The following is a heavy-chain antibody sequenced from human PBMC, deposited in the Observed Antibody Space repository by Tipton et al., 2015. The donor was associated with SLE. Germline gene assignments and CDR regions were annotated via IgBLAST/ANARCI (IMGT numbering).Heavy chain of an antibody. Sequence: TLSLTCTVSGGSISSYYWSWIRQPPGKGLEWIGYIYYSGSTNYNPSLKSRVTISVDTSKNQFSLKLSSVTAADTAVYYCARHAGIAARRDAVDIWGQGTMVTVSS. CDR2: IYYSGST. CDR3: ARHAGIAARRDAVDI. V-gene: IGHV4-59*08. D-gene: IGHD6-6*01. J-gene: IGHJ3*02. CDR1: GGSISSYY.